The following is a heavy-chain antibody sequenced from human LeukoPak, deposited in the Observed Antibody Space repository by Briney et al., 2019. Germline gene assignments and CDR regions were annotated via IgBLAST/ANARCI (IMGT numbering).Heavy chain of an antibody. D-gene: IGHD5-24*01. CDR1: GFTFSYYA. J-gene: IGHJ5*02. Sequence: PGGSLRLSCAASGFTFSYYAMSWVRQAPTKGLEWVSTISGSGDGTYYANSVKGRFTISRDNAKNTLYLQTNSLRAEDTAIYYCAKIQFQLPPARWPSISWGQGTLVTVSS. CDR3: AKIQFQLPPARWPSIS. CDR2: ISGSGDGT. V-gene: IGHV3-23*01.